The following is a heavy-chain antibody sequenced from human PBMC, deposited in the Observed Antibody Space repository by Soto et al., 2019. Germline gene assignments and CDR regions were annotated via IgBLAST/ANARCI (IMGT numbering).Heavy chain of an antibody. CDR1: GGSISSYY. V-gene: IGHV4-59*01. J-gene: IGHJ6*02. D-gene: IGHD4-17*01. CDR3: ARGYGDATMDV. CDR2: IYYSGST. Sequence: SETLSLTCTVSGGSISSYYWSWIRQPPGKGLEWIGYIYYSGSTNYNPSLKSRVTISVDTSKNQFSLKLSPVTAADTAVYYCARGYGDATMDVWGQGTTVTVSS.